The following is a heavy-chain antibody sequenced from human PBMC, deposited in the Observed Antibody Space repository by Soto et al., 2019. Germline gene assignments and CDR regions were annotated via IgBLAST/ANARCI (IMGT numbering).Heavy chain of an antibody. D-gene: IGHD3-10*01. V-gene: IGHV4-59*01. CDR1: GGSISSYY. Sequence: ETLSLTCTVSGGSISSYYWSWIRQPPGKGLEWIGYIYYSGSTNYNPSLKSRVTISVDTSKNQFSLKLSSVTAADTAVYYCARVWGGAFDCWGQGKMVTVSS. CDR2: IYYSGST. J-gene: IGHJ3*01. CDR3: ARVWGGAFDC.